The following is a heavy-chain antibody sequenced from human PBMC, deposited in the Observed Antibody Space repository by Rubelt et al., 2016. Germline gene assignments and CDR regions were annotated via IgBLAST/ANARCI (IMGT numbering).Heavy chain of an antibody. Sequence: EVQLVQSGAEVKKPGESLIISCKGSGYSFTSYWISWVRQMPGKGLEWMGRMDPSDSYTKYSPPFQGHVTMSVDKSISTAYLQWNSLKASDTAITYCARASATTVAGIGYWGQGTLVTVSS. J-gene: IGHJ4*02. D-gene: IGHD6-19*01. CDR1: GYSFTSYW. V-gene: IGHV5-10-1*03. CDR2: MDPSDSYT. CDR3: ARASATTVAGIGY.